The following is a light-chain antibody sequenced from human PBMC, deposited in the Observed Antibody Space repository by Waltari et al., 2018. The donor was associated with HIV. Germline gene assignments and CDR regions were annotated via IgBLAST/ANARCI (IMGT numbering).Light chain of an antibody. CDR3: QYYDSSLSGYV. J-gene: IGLJ1*01. Sequence: QSVLTQPPSVSGAPGQRVTISCTGSSSNIGAGYDVHWYQQLPGTAPKLLIYGNSARPAGVPDRFSGSKSGTSASLVITGLQAEDEADYYCQYYDSSLSGYVFGTGTKVTGL. V-gene: IGLV1-40*01. CDR1: SSNIGAGYD. CDR2: GNS.